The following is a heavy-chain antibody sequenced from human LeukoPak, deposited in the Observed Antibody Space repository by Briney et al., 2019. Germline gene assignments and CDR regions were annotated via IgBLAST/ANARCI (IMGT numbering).Heavy chain of an antibody. CDR1: GFTFSGYS. D-gene: IGHD1-26*01. CDR2: ITSSSSYI. Sequence: GGSLRLSCAASGFTFSGYSMNWVRQAPGKGLEWVSSITSSSSYIYYSDSVKGRFTISRDNAKNSMYLQMNSLRAEDTAVYYCARDLIVGTTIRYYFDYWGQGTLVTVSS. V-gene: IGHV3-21*01. CDR3: ARDLIVGTTIRYYFDY. J-gene: IGHJ4*02.